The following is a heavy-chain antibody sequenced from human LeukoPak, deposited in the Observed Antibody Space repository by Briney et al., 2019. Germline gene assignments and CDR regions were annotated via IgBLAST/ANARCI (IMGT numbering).Heavy chain of an antibody. Sequence: GGSLRLSCAASGFTFSNYAMSWVRQAPGKGREWVSGINNSVERRFYADSVKGQFTISRDNSKNTLYLQMNSLRAEDTAVYYCARGWYNFDYWGQGTRVTV. J-gene: IGHJ4*02. CDR3: ARGWYNFDY. CDR2: INNSVERR. CDR1: GFTFSNYA. V-gene: IGHV3-23*01. D-gene: IGHD6-19*01.